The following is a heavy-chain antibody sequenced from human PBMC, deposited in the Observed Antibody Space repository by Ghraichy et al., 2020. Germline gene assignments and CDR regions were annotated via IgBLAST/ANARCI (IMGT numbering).Heavy chain of an antibody. D-gene: IGHD2-8*02. CDR1: GFTFSSYW. Sequence: GGSLRLSCAASGFTFSSYWMSWVRQAPGKGLEWVANIKQDGSEKYYVDSVKGRFTISRDNAKNSLYLQMNSLRAEDTAVYYCARDREDVVYAIGPSWFDPWGQGTLVTVSS. V-gene: IGHV3-7*03. CDR2: IKQDGSEK. J-gene: IGHJ5*02. CDR3: ARDREDVVYAIGPSWFDP.